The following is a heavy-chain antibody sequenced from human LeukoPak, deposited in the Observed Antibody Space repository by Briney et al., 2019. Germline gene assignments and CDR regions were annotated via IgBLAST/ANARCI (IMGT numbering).Heavy chain of an antibody. V-gene: IGHV3-7*01. D-gene: IGHD3-10*01. CDR3: ARVVWFGELSY. Sequence: PGGSLRLSCAASGFTFSSYWMSWVRQAPGKGLKWVANIKQDGSEKYYVDSVKGRFTISRDNAKNSLYLQMNSLRAEDTAVYYCARVVWFGELSYWGQGTLVTVSS. J-gene: IGHJ4*02. CDR1: GFTFSSYW. CDR2: IKQDGSEK.